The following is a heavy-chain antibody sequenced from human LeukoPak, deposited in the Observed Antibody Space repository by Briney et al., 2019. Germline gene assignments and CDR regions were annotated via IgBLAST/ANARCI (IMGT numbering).Heavy chain of an antibody. CDR3: AKSTDYYGSGSYFDY. Sequence: GGSLKPSCAASGFTFSGSALHWVRQAPGKGLEWVAFIRYDGSNKYYADSVKGRFTISRDNSKNTLYLQMNSLRAEDTAVYYCAKSTDYYGSGSYFDYWGQGTLVTVSS. J-gene: IGHJ4*02. V-gene: IGHV3-30*02. D-gene: IGHD3-10*01. CDR1: GFTFSGSA. CDR2: IRYDGSNK.